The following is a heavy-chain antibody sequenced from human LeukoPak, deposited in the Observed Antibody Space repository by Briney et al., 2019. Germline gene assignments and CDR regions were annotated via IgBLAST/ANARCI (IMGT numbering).Heavy chain of an antibody. D-gene: IGHD2-21*01. CDR3: ARKIAATWYFDY. CDR2: IYYSGNT. V-gene: IGHV4-39*07. J-gene: IGHJ4*02. Sequence: SETLSLTCTVSGGSISSSSSYYWGWIRQPPGTGLEWIRTIYYSGNTYYNPSLKSRVTISVDTSKNQFSLKLNSVTTADTAVYYCARKIAATWYFDYWGQGTLVTVSS. CDR1: GGSISSSSSYY.